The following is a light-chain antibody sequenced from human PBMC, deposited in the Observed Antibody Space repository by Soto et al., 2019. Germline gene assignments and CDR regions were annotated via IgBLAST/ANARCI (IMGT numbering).Light chain of an antibody. V-gene: IGLV2-23*02. CDR1: SSYVGKYNL. CDR3: CAYAGHNVFDV. J-gene: IGLJ3*02. Sequence: QSALTQPASAAGSPGKSITISGTGTSSYVGKYNLVSWYQQHPGKAPKLIIYEVSERPSGVSNRFSGSKAGNTASLTISGLQAEDEADYYCCAYAGHNVFDVFGGGTKLTVL. CDR2: EVS.